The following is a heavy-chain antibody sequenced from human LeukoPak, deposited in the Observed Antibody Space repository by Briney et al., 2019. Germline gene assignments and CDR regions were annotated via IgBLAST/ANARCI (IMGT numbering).Heavy chain of an antibody. J-gene: IGHJ4*02. CDR2: IYHSGST. D-gene: IGHD6-13*01. CDR3: ARGLARGSSWYYFDY. Sequence: SGTLSLTCAVSGGSISSSNWWNWVRQPPGKGLEWIGEIYHSGSTNYNPSLKSRVTISVDKSMNQFSLNLSSVTAADTAVYYCARGLARGSSWYYFDYWGQGTLVTVSS. V-gene: IGHV4-4*02. CDR1: GGSISSSNW.